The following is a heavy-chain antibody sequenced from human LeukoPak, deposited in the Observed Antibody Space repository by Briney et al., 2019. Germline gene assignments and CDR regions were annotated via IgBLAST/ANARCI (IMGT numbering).Heavy chain of an antibody. D-gene: IGHD6-6*01. CDR3: AREGIAARLDY. J-gene: IGHJ4*02. V-gene: IGHV1-69*06. CDR1: GGTFSSYA. CDR2: IIPIFGTA. Sequence: RASVKVSCKASGGTFSSYAISWVRQAPGQGLEWMGGIIPIFGTANYAQKFQGRVTITADKSTSTAYMELSSLRSEDTAVYYCAREGIAARLDYWGQGTLVTVSS.